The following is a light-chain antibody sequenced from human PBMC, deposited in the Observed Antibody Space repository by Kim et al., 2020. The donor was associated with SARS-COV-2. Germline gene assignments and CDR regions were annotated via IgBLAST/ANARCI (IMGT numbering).Light chain of an antibody. CDR2: RNN. CDR1: SSNIGSNY. CDR3: AAWDDSLSGWV. V-gene: IGLV1-47*01. Sequence: GKRVTISWSGSSSNIGSNYVYWYQQLPGTAPKLLIYRNNQRPSGVPDRFSGSKSGTSASLAISGLRSEDEADYYCAAWDDSLSGWVFGGGTKLTVL. J-gene: IGLJ3*02.